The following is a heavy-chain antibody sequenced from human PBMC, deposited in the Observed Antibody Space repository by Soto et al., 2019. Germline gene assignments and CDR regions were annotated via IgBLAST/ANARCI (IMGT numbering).Heavy chain of an antibody. CDR3: ARATLDYDYDY. D-gene: IGHD3-3*01. CDR2: IYYSGST. V-gene: IGHV4-59*01. J-gene: IGHJ4*02. Sequence: SETLSLTCTVSGGSISSYYWSWIRQPPGKGLEWIGYIYYSGSTNYNPSLKSRVTISVDTSKNQFSLKLSSVTAADTAVYYCARATLDYDYDYWGQGTLVTVSS. CDR1: GGSISSYY.